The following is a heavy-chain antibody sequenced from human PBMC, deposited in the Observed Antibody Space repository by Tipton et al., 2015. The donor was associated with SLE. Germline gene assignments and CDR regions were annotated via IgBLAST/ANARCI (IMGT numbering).Heavy chain of an antibody. CDR2: ISWNSGSI. D-gene: IGHD3-22*01. CDR1: GFTFDDYA. Sequence: RSLRLSCAASGFTFDDYAMHWVRQAPGQGLEWVSGISWNSGSIEYADSVKGRFTISRDNAKNSLNLQMNSLRIEDTALYYCANDIGDHSSGSYYGNAFDIWGQGTMVSVSS. CDR3: ANDIGDHSSGSYYGNAFDI. J-gene: IGHJ3*02. V-gene: IGHV3-9*01.